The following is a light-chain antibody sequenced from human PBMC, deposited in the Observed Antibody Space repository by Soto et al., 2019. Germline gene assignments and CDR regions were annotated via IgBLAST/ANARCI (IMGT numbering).Light chain of an antibody. CDR1: QGIKKY. J-gene: IGKJ1*01. Sequence: DIQMTQSPSSLSASVGDRVTITCRASQGIKKYVAWYQQKPGKVLRLLIYAASTLQSGVSSRFSGSGSGTDFTLTISSLQPEDVATYYCQKYDSAPWAFGQGTKVEI. CDR2: AAS. V-gene: IGKV1-27*01. CDR3: QKYDSAPWA.